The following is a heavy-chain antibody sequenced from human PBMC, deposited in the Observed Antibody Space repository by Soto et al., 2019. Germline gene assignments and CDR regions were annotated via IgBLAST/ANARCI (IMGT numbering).Heavy chain of an antibody. J-gene: IGHJ6*02. CDR3: ARDILEPPQPLIYGMDV. Sequence: QVQLVQSGAEGKKPGASVKVSCKASGYTFTSYYMHWVRQAPGQGLEWMGIINPSGGSTSYAQKFQGRVTMTRDTSTSTVYMELSSLRSEDTAVYYCARDILEPPQPLIYGMDVWGQGTTVTVSS. D-gene: IGHD1-1*01. V-gene: IGHV1-46*01. CDR1: GYTFTSYY. CDR2: INPSGGST.